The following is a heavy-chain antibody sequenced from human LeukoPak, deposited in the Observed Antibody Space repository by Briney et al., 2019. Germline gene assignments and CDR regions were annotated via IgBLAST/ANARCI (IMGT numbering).Heavy chain of an antibody. CDR3: ARLSLVYDPYYFDY. CDR2: IFHTGST. J-gene: IGHJ4*02. V-gene: IGHV4-38-2*02. D-gene: IGHD5/OR15-5a*01. Sequence: SETLSLTCSVSAYSISSGYYWGWIWQSPGTGLEWIGMIFHTGSTYYTSSLKSRVTISVDTSKNQFSLRLSSMTAADTAIYYCARLSLVYDPYYFDYWGQGTLVTVSS. CDR1: AYSISSGYY.